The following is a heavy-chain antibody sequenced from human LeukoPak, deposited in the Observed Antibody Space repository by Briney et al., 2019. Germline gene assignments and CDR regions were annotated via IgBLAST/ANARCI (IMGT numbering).Heavy chain of an antibody. J-gene: IGHJ4*02. CDR2: INHSGST. CDR3: ARRDSGYGIDY. Sequence: SETLSLTCAVYGGSFSGYYWSWIRQPPGKGLEWIGEINHSGSTNYNPSLKSRVTISVDTSKNQFSLKLRSVTAADTAVYYCARRDSGYGIDYWGQGTLVTVSS. CDR1: GGSFSGYY. D-gene: IGHD5-12*01. V-gene: IGHV4-34*01.